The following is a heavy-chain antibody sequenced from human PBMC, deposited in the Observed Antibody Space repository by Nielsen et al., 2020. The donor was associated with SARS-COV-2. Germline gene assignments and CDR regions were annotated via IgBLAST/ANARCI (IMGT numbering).Heavy chain of an antibody. J-gene: IGHJ4*02. V-gene: IGHV3-23*01. CDR2: ISGSGGST. CDR3: AKGSILWFGEFDDY. CDR1: GFTFSSYA. Sequence: GESLKISCAASGFTFSSYAMSWVRQAPGKGLEWVSAISGSGGSTYYADSVKGRFTISRDNSKNTLYLQMNSLRAEDTAVYYCAKGSILWFGEFDDYWGQGTLVTVSS. D-gene: IGHD3-10*01.